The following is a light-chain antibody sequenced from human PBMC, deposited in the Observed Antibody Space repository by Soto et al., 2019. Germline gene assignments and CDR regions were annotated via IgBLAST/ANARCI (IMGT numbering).Light chain of an antibody. V-gene: IGKV3-20*01. CDR3: QQSGNSPWT. Sequence: EIVLTQSPGTLSLSPGERATLSCRASQSVSSNLAWYQQKPGQAPRLLIYGASTRATGIPARFSGSGSGTEFTLTISRLEPEDFALYYCQQSGNSPWTFGQGTKVDIK. J-gene: IGKJ1*01. CDR1: QSVSSN. CDR2: GAS.